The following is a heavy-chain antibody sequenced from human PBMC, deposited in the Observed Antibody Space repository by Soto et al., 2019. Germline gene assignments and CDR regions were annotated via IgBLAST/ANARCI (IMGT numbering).Heavy chain of an antibody. CDR3: ARMSPTSGGMDV. Sequence: GASVKVSCKASGYTFTSYAMHWVRQAPGQRLEWMGWINAGNGNTKYSQKFQGRVTITRDTSASTAYMELSSLRSEDTVVYYCARMSPTSGGMDVWGQGTTVTVSS. CDR1: GYTFTSYA. J-gene: IGHJ6*02. CDR2: INAGNGNT. D-gene: IGHD3-10*01. V-gene: IGHV1-3*01.